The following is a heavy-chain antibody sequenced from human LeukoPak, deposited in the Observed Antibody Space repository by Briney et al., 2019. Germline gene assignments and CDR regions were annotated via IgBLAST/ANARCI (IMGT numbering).Heavy chain of an antibody. CDR2: IYHSGST. CDR1: GYSISSGYY. CDR3: ARDPSNYDFWSGYPTAFDI. Sequence: SETLSLTCTVSGYSISSGYYWGWIRQPPGKGLEWIGSIYHSGSTYYNPSLKSRVTISVDTSKNQFSLKLSSVTAADTAVYYCARDPSNYDFWSGYPTAFDIWGQGTMVTVSS. V-gene: IGHV4-38-2*02. J-gene: IGHJ3*02. D-gene: IGHD3-3*01.